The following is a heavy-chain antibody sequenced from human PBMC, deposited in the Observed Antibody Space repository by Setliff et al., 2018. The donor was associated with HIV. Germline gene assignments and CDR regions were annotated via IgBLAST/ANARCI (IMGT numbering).Heavy chain of an antibody. J-gene: IGHJ6*03. CDR2: MHPNTGAT. CDR1: GYTFSGYN. CDR3: ARIDPTAYHYHMDV. V-gene: IGHV1-2*02. Sequence: ASVKVSCKAAGYTFSGYNIHWMRQAPGQAFEWMGWMHPNTGATSYAQKFQGRVSMTRDMSISTAYMELARLRSDDSAVYYCARIDPTAYHYHMDVWGKGTTGTVSS. D-gene: IGHD3-9*01.